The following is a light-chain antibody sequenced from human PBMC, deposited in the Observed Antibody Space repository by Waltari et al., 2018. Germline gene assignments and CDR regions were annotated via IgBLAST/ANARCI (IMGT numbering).Light chain of an antibody. V-gene: IGLV2-8*01. CDR2: EVT. CDR3: SSFAGSDNLDI. CDR1: RNDVGGYNY. Sequence: QSALTQPPSASGSLGQSVTISCSGTRNDVGGYNYVSWYQQHSVKAPRLIIYEVTERPPGVPERFSGSKAGTTASLTVSGLQAEDEADYYCSSFAGSDNLDIFGGGTKLTVL. J-gene: IGLJ2*01.